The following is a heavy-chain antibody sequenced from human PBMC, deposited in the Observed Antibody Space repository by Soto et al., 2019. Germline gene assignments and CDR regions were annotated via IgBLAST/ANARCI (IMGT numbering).Heavy chain of an antibody. CDR3: ARALCSGGSCYRKADYYYYYGMDV. Sequence: SVKVSCKASGGTFSSYAISWVRQAPGQGLEWMGGIIPIFGTANYAQKFQGRVTITADESTSTAYMELSSLRSEDTAVYYCARALCSGGSCYRKADYYYYYGMDVWGQGTTVTVSS. D-gene: IGHD2-15*01. CDR2: IIPIFGTA. J-gene: IGHJ6*02. V-gene: IGHV1-69*13. CDR1: GGTFSSYA.